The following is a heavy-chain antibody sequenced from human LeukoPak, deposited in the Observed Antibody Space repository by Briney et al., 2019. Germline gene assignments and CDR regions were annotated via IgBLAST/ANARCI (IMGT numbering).Heavy chain of an antibody. CDR2: IYHSGST. Sequence: SETLSLTCTVSGGSISSGGYYWSWIRQPPGKGLEWIGYIYHSGSTYYNPSLKSRVTISVDRSKNQFSLKLSSVTAADTAVYYCARRVHSSSWSSYFDYWGQETLVTVSS. CDR3: ARRVHSSSWSSYFDY. CDR1: GGSISSGGYY. J-gene: IGHJ4*02. V-gene: IGHV4-30-2*01. D-gene: IGHD6-13*01.